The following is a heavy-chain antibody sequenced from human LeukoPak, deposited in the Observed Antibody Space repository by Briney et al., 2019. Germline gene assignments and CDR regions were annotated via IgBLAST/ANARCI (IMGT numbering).Heavy chain of an antibody. CDR1: GYTFSGYY. CDR2: INYNSGGT. CDR3: ASLRYSYGGFDP. Sequence: ASVKVSCKASGYTFSGYYMHWVRQAPGQGLEWMGWINYNSGGTNYAQKFQGRVTMTRDTSISTAYMELRSLRSDDTAVYYCASLRYSYGGFDPWGQGTLVTVSS. V-gene: IGHV1-2*02. J-gene: IGHJ5*02. D-gene: IGHD5-18*01.